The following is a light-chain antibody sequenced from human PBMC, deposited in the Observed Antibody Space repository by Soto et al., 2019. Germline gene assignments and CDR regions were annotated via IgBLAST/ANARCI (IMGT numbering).Light chain of an antibody. V-gene: IGKV3-15*01. Sequence: ERVLIPSLAVPSITPGERATLSCRASQSVSSNLAWYQQKPGQAPRLLIYGASTRATGIPARFSGSGSGTEFTLTISSLQSEDFAVYYCQQYNNWPPMYTFGQGTKVDIK. J-gene: IGKJ2*01. CDR3: QQYNNWPPMYT. CDR1: QSVSSN. CDR2: GAS.